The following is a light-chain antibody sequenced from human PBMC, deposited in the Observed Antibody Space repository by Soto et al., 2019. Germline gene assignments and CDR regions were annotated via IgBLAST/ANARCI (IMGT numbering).Light chain of an antibody. CDR2: AAS. J-gene: IGKJ4*01. V-gene: IGKV1-39*01. Sequence: DIQMTQSPSSLSASVGDRVTITCRASQTISKYLNWFQQKPGKAPQLLIYAASSLQSGVPSRFSGSGSGTDFTLTISSLQPEDFAIYYCQQNYSTPPLTFGGGTKVEI. CDR1: QTISKY. CDR3: QQNYSTPPLT.